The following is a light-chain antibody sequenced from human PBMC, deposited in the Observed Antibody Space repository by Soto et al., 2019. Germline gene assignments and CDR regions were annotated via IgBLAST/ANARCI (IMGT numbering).Light chain of an antibody. CDR3: QQRSNWPPEIT. V-gene: IGKV3-11*01. CDR1: QSVSSN. J-gene: IGKJ5*01. Sequence: EIVLTQSPATLSLSPGERATLSFMSIQSVSSNLAWYQHKPGQAPRLLIYDVSSRATGIPARFSGSGSGTDFSLTISSLEPEDFAVYYCQQRSNWPPEITFGQGTRLEIK. CDR2: DVS.